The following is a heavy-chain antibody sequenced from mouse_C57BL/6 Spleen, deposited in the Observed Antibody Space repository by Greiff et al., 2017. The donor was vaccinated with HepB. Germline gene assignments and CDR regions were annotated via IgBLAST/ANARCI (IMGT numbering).Heavy chain of an antibody. Sequence: QVQLQQPGAELVKPGASVKLSCKASGYTFTSYWMHWVKQRPGQGLEWIGMIHPNSGSTNYNEKFKSKATLTVDKSSSTAYMQLSSLTSEDSAVYYCARYHYYGSSWGFAYWGQGTLVTVSA. CDR3: ARYHYYGSSWGFAY. CDR1: GYTFTSYW. D-gene: IGHD1-1*01. J-gene: IGHJ3*01. CDR2: IHPNSGST. V-gene: IGHV1-64*01.